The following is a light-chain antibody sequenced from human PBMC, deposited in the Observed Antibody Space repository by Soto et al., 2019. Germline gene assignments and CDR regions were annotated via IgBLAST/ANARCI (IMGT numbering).Light chain of an antibody. CDR3: SSYAGSDKVV. CDR2: EVT. V-gene: IGLV2-8*01. CDR1: SSDVGGYNY. J-gene: IGLJ2*01. Sequence: QSALTQPPSASGSPGQSVTISCAGTSSDVGGYNYVSWYQHHPGNAPKLMMYEVTKRPSGVPDRFSGSKSGNTASLTVSGLQAEDEAYYYCSSYAGSDKVVFGGGTKLTVL.